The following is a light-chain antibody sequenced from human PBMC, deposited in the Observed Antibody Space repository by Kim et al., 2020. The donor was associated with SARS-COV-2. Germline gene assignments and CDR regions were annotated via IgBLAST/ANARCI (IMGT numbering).Light chain of an antibody. Sequence: EIVMTQSPATLSVSPGERATLSCRASQSVTSNLAWYQQKPGQAPRLLIYGASTRATGIPARFSGSGSGTEFTLTISSLQSEDFAVYSCQKFYNWARTFGKGRKVDIK. CDR2: GAS. V-gene: IGKV3-15*01. CDR1: QSVTSN. J-gene: IGKJ1*01. CDR3: QKFYNWART.